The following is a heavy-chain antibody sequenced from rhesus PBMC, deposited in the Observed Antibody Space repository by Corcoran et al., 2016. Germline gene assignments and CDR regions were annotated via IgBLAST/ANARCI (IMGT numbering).Heavy chain of an antibody. CDR1: GCPNRDDYY. CDR3: ASDRGGGRFDS. D-gene: IGHD6-25*01. V-gene: IGHV4-106*01. Sequence: VPLPESGPGLVKPSETLSLTCAGSGCPNRDDYYWGWLRPAPGQWLEWIGYVYGSGGGTNYNPALKNRVTSSIDTSKNQFSLKLSSVTAADTAVYYCASDRGGGRFDSWGQGVLVTVSS. CDR2: VYGSGGGT. J-gene: IGHJ6*01.